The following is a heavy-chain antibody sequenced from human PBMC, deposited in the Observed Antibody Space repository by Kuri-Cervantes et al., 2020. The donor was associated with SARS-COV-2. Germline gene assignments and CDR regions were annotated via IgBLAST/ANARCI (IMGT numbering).Heavy chain of an antibody. Sequence: GESLKIFCKGSGYSFASYWIGWVRQMPGKGLEWMGIIYPGDSDTRYSPSFQGQVTISADKSISTAYLQWSSLKASDTAMYYCARQSRGATATVTTDYYYYGMDVWGQGTTVTVSS. CDR3: ARQSRGATATVTTDYYYYGMDV. J-gene: IGHJ6*02. CDR1: GYSFASYW. D-gene: IGHD4-17*01. V-gene: IGHV5-51*01. CDR2: IYPGDSDT.